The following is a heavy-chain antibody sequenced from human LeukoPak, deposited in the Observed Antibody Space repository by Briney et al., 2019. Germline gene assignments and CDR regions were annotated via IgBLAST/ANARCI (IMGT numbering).Heavy chain of an antibody. J-gene: IGHJ5*02. CDR3: ARGAGSYYLFDP. CDR2: MNPNSGNT. V-gene: IGHV1-8*02. D-gene: IGHD3-10*01. CDR1: GYTFTGYY. Sequence: ASVKVSCKASGYTFTGYYMHWVRQATGQGLVWMGWMNPNSGNTDYAQKFQGRVTMTRNTSISTAYMELSSLRSEDTAVYYCARGAGSYYLFDPWGQGTLVTVSS.